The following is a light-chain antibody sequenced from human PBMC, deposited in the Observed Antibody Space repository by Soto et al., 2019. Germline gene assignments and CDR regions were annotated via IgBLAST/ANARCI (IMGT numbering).Light chain of an antibody. CDR3: QQYNSDSRT. CDR1: QSISTW. V-gene: IGKV1-5*01. J-gene: IGKJ1*01. Sequence: DIQMTQSPSTLSASGGDRVTITCRSSQSISTWLAWYQQKPGNAPKLLIFDASNLESGVPSRFSGSGSGTEFTLTIDSLQPDDLATYYCQQYNSDSRTFGQGTELDIK. CDR2: DAS.